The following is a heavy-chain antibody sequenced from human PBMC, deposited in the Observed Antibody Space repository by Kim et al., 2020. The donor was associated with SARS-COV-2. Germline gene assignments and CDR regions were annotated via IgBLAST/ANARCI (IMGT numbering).Heavy chain of an antibody. CDR1: GFIFSDYY. Sequence: GGSLRLSCAASGFIFSDYYMSWIRQAPGKGLEWVSYISSSSGYTSYADSVKGRFTISRDNAKNSLYLQMNSLRAEDTALYYCAKGSEVGHPAPDYWGQGTLVTVSS. CDR2: ISSSSGYT. V-gene: IGHV3-11*05. CDR3: AKGSEVGHPAPDY. J-gene: IGHJ4*02.